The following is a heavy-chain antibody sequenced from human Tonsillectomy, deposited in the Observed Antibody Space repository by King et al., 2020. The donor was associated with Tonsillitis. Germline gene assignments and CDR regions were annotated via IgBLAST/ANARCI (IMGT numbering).Heavy chain of an antibody. J-gene: IGHJ5*02. V-gene: IGHV3-7*01. D-gene: IGHD3-16*01. CDR2: INKDGSVK. CDR1: GFTFSSYW. Sequence: VQLVESGGGLVQPGGSLRLSCAASGFTFSSYWMSWVRVRQAPGKGLEWVATINKDGSVKYYVDSVKGRFTISRDNTKNSLYLEMNSLRGEETAVYYCARVGGWGWFDPWGQGTLVTVSS. CDR3: ARVGGWGWFDP.